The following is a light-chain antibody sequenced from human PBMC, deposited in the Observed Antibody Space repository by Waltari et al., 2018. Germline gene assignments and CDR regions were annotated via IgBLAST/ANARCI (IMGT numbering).Light chain of an antibody. CDR1: QSVSTIS. Sequence: EIVLTPSPGTLSLSPGERATLSCRASQSVSTISLTWYQQKPGQAPRILIYGTSSRATGIPDRFSGSGSGTDFTLTISRLQPEDFAIYYCQQYDGIVVTFGGGTKVEI. CDR3: QQYDGIVVT. V-gene: IGKV3-20*01. J-gene: IGKJ4*01. CDR2: GTS.